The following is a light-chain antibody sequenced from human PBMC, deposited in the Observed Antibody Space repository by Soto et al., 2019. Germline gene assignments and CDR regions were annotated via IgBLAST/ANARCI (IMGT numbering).Light chain of an antibody. CDR3: QQSSSSPIT. Sequence: EIVLAQSPGTLSLSTGERATLAGRASQSVTSSYLAWYQQKPGQAPRLLMYAASSRATGIPDRFSGSGSGTDFTLTISRLEAEDFAVYYCQQSSSSPITFGQGTRLEIK. CDR2: AAS. V-gene: IGKV3-20*01. J-gene: IGKJ5*01. CDR1: QSVTSSY.